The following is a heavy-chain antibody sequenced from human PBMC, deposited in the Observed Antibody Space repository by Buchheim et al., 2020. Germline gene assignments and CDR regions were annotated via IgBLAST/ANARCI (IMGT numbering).Heavy chain of an antibody. D-gene: IGHD4-17*01. V-gene: IGHV3-23*01. J-gene: IGHJ4*02. CDR1: GFTFSSYA. CDR2: ITGSGSGT. CDR3: AKDAQPDGDYGYVDN. Sequence: EVQLLESGGGLVQPGGSLRLSCAASGFTFSSYAMSWVRQAPGKGLEWVSAITGSGSGTYYADSVKGRVTISRDNSKNTLYLQVNSLRAEDTAIYYCAKDAQPDGDYGYVDNWGQGTL.